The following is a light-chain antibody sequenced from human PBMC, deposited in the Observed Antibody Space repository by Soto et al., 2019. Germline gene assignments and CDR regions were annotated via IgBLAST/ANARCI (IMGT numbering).Light chain of an antibody. CDR1: QSVLYSSNNKNY. V-gene: IGKV2-28*01. CDR3: MQALQTPPT. J-gene: IGKJ5*01. CDR2: LGS. Sequence: DIVMTQSPDSLAVSLGERATINCKSSQSVLYSSNNKNYLAWYLQKPGQSPQLLIYLGSNRASGVPDRFSGSGSGTDFTLKISRVEAEDVGVYYCMQALQTPPTFGQGTRLEIK.